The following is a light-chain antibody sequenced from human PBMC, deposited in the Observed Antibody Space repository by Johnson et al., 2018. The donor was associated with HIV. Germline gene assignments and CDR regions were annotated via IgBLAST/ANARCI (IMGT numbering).Light chain of an antibody. Sequence: QAVLTQPPSVSAAPGQKVTISCSGSSSNIGNNYVSWYQQLPGTAPKLLIYENNKRPSGIPGRVSGSKSGTSATLDITGLPTGDAADYYCGTWDSSLSANVFGTGTKVTVL. CDR1: SSNIGNNY. CDR2: ENN. V-gene: IGLV1-51*02. CDR3: GTWDSSLSANV. J-gene: IGLJ1*01.